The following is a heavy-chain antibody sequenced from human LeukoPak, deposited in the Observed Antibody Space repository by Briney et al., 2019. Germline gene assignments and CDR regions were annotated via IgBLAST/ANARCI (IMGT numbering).Heavy chain of an antibody. Sequence: GEALKISCRGYGYGFTSYWIGWGRQMPGKGLEGRGRIFPSDSNPRYSPSFQGQVTISADKSISTAYLQWSSLKASDTAMYYCARLRYSKNTPYYFDSWGQGTLLTVSS. J-gene: IGHJ4*02. CDR3: ARLRYSKNTPYYFDS. CDR1: GYGFTSYW. V-gene: IGHV5-51*01. CDR2: IFPSDSNP. D-gene: IGHD6-13*01.